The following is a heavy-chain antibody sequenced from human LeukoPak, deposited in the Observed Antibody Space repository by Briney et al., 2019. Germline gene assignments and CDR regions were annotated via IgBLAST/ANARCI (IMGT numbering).Heavy chain of an antibody. CDR3: ARGVSRIVGATPLDY. CDR2: INSDGSST. Sequence: GGSLRLSCAASGFTFSSYWMHWVRQAPGKGLVWVSRINSDGSSTSYADSVKGRFTISRDNAKNTLYLQMNSLRAEDTAVYYCARGVSRIVGATPLDYWGQGTLVTVSS. V-gene: IGHV3-74*01. J-gene: IGHJ4*02. D-gene: IGHD1-26*01. CDR1: GFTFSSYW.